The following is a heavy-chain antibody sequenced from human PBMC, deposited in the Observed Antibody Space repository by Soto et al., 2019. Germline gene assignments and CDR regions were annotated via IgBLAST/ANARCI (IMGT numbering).Heavy chain of an antibody. CDR2: IYPGDSDT. J-gene: IGHJ5*02. CDR1: GYKVSTWHNFTSYW. Sequence: PGESLKISCMGSGYKVSTWHNFTSYWIAWVRQMPGEGLEWMGIIYPGDSDTRYSPSFQGQVTISADKSINSVYLQWSSLKASDTAMYYCARHGLQYSSGWYDWFDTWGQGTLVTVSS. V-gene: IGHV5-51*01. CDR3: ARHGLQYSSGWYDWFDT. D-gene: IGHD6-19*01.